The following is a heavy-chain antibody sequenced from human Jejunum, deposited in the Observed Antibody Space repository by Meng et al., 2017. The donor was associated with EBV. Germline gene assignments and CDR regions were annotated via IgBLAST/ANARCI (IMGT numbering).Heavy chain of an antibody. CDR3: ARMVPGRLLFDS. D-gene: IGHD4/OR15-4a*01. V-gene: IGHV4-59*01. J-gene: IGHJ4*02. CDR1: GGSISYYP. CDR2: IYDSGST. Sequence: QVQLQESGPGLVKPSGXLSLTCTISGGSISYYPWSWIRQPPGKGLEWIAYIYDSGSTNYNSSLKSRVTVSVDVSKNQFSLKLTSVTAADTAVYYCARMVPGRLLFDSWGQGTLVTVSS.